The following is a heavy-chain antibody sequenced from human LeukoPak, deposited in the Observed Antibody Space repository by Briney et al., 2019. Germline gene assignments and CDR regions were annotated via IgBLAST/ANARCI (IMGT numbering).Heavy chain of an antibody. D-gene: IGHD5-12*01. CDR2: ISWDGGST. Sequence: PGGSLRLSCAASGFTFDDYAMHWVRQAPGKGLEWVSLISWDGGSTYYADSVKGRFTISRDNSKNSLYLQMNSLRAEDTALYYCAKGRGYSGYDPFDYWGQGTLVTVSS. CDR3: AKGRGYSGYDPFDY. V-gene: IGHV3-43D*03. CDR1: GFTFDDYA. J-gene: IGHJ4*02.